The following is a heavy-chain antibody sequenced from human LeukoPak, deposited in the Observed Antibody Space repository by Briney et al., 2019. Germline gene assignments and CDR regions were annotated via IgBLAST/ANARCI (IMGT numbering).Heavy chain of an antibody. CDR3: ARQVGYTYGGIDY. CDR2: IYYSGST. Sequence: SETLSLTCTVSGGSISSYYWSWIRQPPGKGLEWIGYIYYSGSTNYNPSLKSRVTISVDTSKNQFSLKLSSVTAADTAVYYCARQVGYTYGGIDYWGQGTLVTVSS. CDR1: GGSISSYY. D-gene: IGHD5-18*01. J-gene: IGHJ4*02. V-gene: IGHV4-59*08.